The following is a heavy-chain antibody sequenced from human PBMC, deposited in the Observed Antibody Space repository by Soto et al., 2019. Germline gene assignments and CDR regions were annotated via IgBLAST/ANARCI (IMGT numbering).Heavy chain of an antibody. CDR2: IYHSGST. CDR3: ARVGWEPYYYDSSGQLAWNKFDY. V-gene: IGHV4-59*01. CDR1: GGSISSYY. Sequence: PSETLSLTCTVSGGSISSYYWSWIRQPPGKGLEWIGYIYHSGSTNYNPSLKSRVTISVDTSKNQFSLKLSSVTAADTAVYYCARVGWEPYYYDSSGQLAWNKFDYWGQGTLVTVSS. J-gene: IGHJ4*02. D-gene: IGHD3-22*01.